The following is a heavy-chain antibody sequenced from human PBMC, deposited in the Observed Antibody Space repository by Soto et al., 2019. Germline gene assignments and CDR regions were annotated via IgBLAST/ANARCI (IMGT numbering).Heavy chain of an antibody. D-gene: IGHD3-3*01. J-gene: IGHJ6*02. CDR2: INAGNGNT. Sequence: ASVKVSCKASGYTFTSYAMHWVRQAPGQRLEWMGWINAGNGNTKYSQKFQGRVTITRDTSASTAYMELSSLRSEDTAVYYCARWLEWLLRGYYYYGMDVWGHGTTVTVSS. CDR3: ARWLEWLLRGYYYYGMDV. V-gene: IGHV1-3*01. CDR1: GYTFTSYA.